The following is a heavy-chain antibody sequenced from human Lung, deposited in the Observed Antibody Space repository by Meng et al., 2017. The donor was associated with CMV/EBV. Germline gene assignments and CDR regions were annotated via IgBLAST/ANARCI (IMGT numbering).Heavy chain of an antibody. CDR3: ARGGYSSSSGAVEI. J-gene: IGHJ3*02. CDR1: GFTFSSYA. V-gene: IGHV3-30-3*01. CDR2: ISYDGSNK. D-gene: IGHD6-6*01. Sequence: SXKISXAASGFTFSSYAMHWVRQAPGKGLEWVAVISYDGSNKYYADSVKGRFTISRDNSKNTLYLQMNSLRAEDTAVYYCARGGYSSSSGAVEIWGQGTMVTVSS.